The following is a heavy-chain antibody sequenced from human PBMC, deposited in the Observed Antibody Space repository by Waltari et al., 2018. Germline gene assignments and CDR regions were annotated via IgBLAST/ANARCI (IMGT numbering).Heavy chain of an antibody. D-gene: IGHD1-26*01. CDR2: IYYSGST. V-gene: IGHV4-39*01. J-gene: IGHJ3*02. Sequence: QLQLQESGPGLVKPSETLSLTCTVSGGSISSSSYYWGWIRQPPGKGLEWIGSIYYSGSTYYNPSLKSRVTISVDTSKNQFSLKLSSVTAADTAVYYCARHGGSYSFAFDIWGQGTMVTVSS. CDR3: ARHGGSYSFAFDI. CDR1: GGSISSSSYY.